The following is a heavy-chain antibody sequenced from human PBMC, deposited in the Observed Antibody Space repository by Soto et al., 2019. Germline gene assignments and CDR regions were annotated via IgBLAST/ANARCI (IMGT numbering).Heavy chain of an antibody. CDR3: ARDGYNYFLAY. D-gene: IGHD5-12*01. CDR2: VNPSGGGT. J-gene: IGHJ4*02. Sequence: ASVNVSCKTSGYTFASYYVHWVRQAPGQGLEWMGIVNPSGGGTSYAQKFQGRVTMSRDTSTSTVYMELSSLRSEDTAVYYCARDGYNYFLAYWGQGTLVTVSS. CDR1: GYTFASYY. V-gene: IGHV1-46*01.